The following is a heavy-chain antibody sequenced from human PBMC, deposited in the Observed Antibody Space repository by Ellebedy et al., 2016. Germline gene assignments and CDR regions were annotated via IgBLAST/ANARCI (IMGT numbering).Heavy chain of an antibody. J-gene: IGHJ3*02. CDR2: IYPGDSDT. Sequence: GESLKISCQGSGYSFASNWIAWVRQMPGKGLERMGIIYPGDSDTRYSPSFQGQVTISADKSISTAYLQWSSLKASDTAMYYCARQHMTTVSLGGFDIWGLGTMVTVSS. CDR1: GYSFASNW. D-gene: IGHD4-17*01. CDR3: ARQHMTTVSLGGFDI. V-gene: IGHV5-51*01.